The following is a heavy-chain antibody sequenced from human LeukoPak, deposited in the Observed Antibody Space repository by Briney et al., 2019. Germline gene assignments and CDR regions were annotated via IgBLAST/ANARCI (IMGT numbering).Heavy chain of an antibody. CDR2: ISWNSGSI. CDR3: AKDISPGIAAASDY. CDR1: GFTFDDYA. Sequence: GGSLRLSCAASGFTFDDYAMHWVRQAPGKGLEWVSGISWNSGSIGYADSVKGRFTISRDNAKNSLYLQMNSLRAEDTALYYCAKDISPGIAAASDYWGQGTLVTVSS. V-gene: IGHV3-9*01. D-gene: IGHD6-13*01. J-gene: IGHJ4*02.